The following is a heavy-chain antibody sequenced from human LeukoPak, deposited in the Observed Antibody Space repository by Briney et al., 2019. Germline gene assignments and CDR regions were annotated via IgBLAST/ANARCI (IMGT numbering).Heavy chain of an antibody. CDR2: MNPDSGNT. CDR1: EYTFTSYD. J-gene: IGHJ4*02. D-gene: IGHD3-10*01. V-gene: IGHV1-8*01. Sequence: GASVKVSCKASEYTFTSYDINWVRQATGQGLEWMGWMNPDSGNTGYAQKFQGRVTMTRNTSISTAYMELSSLTSEDTAVYYCARGKRFGELLYGWGQGTLVTVSS. CDR3: ARGKRFGELLYG.